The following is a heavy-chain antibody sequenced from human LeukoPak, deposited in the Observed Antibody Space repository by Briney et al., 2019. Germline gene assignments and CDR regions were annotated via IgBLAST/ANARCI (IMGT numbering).Heavy chain of an antibody. V-gene: IGHV1-69*13. CDR3: AKEGEYFDWLLRVAVYYFDY. J-gene: IGHJ4*02. D-gene: IGHD3-9*01. CDR1: GGTFSSYA. CDR2: IIPIFGTA. Sequence: ASVKVSCKASGGTFSSYAISWVRQAPGQGLEWMGGIIPIFGTANYAQKFQGRVTITADESTSTAYMELSSLRSEDTAVYYCAKEGEYFDWLLRVAVYYFDYWGQGTLVTVSS.